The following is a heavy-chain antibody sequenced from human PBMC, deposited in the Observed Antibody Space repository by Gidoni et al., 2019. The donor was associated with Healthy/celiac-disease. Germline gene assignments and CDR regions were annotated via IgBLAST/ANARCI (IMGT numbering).Heavy chain of an antibody. CDR3: ARGSNGDYYYYGMDV. J-gene: IGHJ6*02. CDR1: GGSSSSYY. V-gene: IGHV4-59*01. CDR2: IYYSGSP. Sequence: QVQLQESGPGLVKPSETLSLTSTVSGGSSSSYYWSWIRQPPGKGLEWIGYIYYSGSPNYNPSLKSRVTISVDTSKNQFSLKLSSVTAADTAVYYCARGSNGDYYYYGMDVWGQGTTVTVSS. D-gene: IGHD4-4*01.